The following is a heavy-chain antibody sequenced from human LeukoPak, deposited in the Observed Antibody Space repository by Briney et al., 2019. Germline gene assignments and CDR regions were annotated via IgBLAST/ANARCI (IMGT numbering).Heavy chain of an antibody. CDR2: INSDGSSA. Sequence: PGGSLRLSCAASGFTFSSYWMHWVRQAPGKGLVWVSRINSDGSSASHADSVKGRFTISRDNAKNSLYLQMNSLRAEDTAVYYCARVYSGYDHFDYWGQGTLVTVSS. J-gene: IGHJ4*02. CDR1: GFTFSSYW. V-gene: IGHV3-74*01. D-gene: IGHD5-12*01. CDR3: ARVYSGYDHFDY.